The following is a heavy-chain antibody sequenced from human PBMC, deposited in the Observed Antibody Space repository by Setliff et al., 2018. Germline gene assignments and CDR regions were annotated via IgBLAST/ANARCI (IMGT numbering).Heavy chain of an antibody. CDR3: RATRGPFDR. Sequence: ASVKVSCTASGNRFTNYAFHWVRQAPGQSLEWVGRINAANGNTKYSEKYQARLTITGDTSANTVYMELGSLRSEDTATYYCRATRGPFDRWGQVTKVTVSS. CDR2: INAANGNT. V-gene: IGHV1-3*01. J-gene: IGHJ3*01. CDR1: GNRFTNYA.